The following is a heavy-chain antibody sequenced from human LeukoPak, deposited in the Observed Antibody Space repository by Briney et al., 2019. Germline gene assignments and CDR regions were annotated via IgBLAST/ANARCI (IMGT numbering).Heavy chain of an antibody. Sequence: PSAAQSLTYAVDGGCFSSYYWCWIRRPPGKRLEWIGEINHSGSTNYNPSLKSRVTISLDTSKNQFSLKLSSVTAADTAVYYCARTRGYCSSTSCRGGWFYPWGQGTLVTVSS. J-gene: IGHJ5*02. CDR1: GGCFSSYY. D-gene: IGHD2-2*01. CDR2: INHSGST. V-gene: IGHV4-34*01. CDR3: ARTRGYCSSTSCRGGWFYP.